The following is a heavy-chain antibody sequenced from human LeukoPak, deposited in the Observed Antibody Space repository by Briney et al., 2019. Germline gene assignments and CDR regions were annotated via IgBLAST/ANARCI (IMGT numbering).Heavy chain of an antibody. CDR3: ARTADY. CDR1: GFTFSSYS. CDR2: ISSSSSTI. J-gene: IGHJ4*02. V-gene: IGHV3-48*01. Sequence: PGGFLRLSCAASGFTFSSYSMNWVRQAPGKGLEWVSYISSSSSTIYYADSVKGRFTISRDNAKNSLYLQMNSLRAEDTAVYYCARTADYWGQGTLVTVSS.